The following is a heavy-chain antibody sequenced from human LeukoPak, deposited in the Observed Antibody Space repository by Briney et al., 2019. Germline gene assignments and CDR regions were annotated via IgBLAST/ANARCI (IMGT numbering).Heavy chain of an antibody. CDR1: GFIFSDHY. V-gene: IGHV3-72*01. CDR2: IRKKANSKST. J-gene: IGHJ5*02. D-gene: IGHD3-10*01. Sequence: GGSLRLSCAASGFIFSDHYMDWVRQAPGKGLEWVARIRKKANSKSTEYSASVKGRFTISRYHSSNSVFLQMNSLRTEDRAVYFCARAPSAGSWFDPWGQGTLVTVSS. CDR3: ARAPSAGSWFDP.